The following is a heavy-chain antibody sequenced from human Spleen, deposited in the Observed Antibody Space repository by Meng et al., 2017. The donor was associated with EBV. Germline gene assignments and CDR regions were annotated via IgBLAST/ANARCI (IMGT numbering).Heavy chain of an antibody. V-gene: IGHV1-46*01. CDR1: GYTFTSYY. Sequence: VHRVESGAEVKKPGASVKVSCKASGYTFTSYYMHWVRQAPGQGLEWMGIINPSGGSTSYAQKFQGRVTMTRDTSTSTVYMELSSLRSADTAVYYCARTAIAATGSYEWFDPWGQGTLVTVSS. J-gene: IGHJ5*02. D-gene: IGHD6-13*01. CDR2: INPSGGST. CDR3: ARTAIAATGSYEWFDP.